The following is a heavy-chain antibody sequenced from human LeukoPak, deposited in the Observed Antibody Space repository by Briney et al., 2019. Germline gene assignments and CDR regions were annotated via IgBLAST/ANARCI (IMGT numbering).Heavy chain of an antibody. D-gene: IGHD3-16*01. CDR3: ARDDVPGGIDY. J-gene: IGHJ4*02. V-gene: IGHV3-30*03. CDR2: ISYDGSNK. Sequence: GGSLRLSCAASGFTFSSYGMHWVRQAPGKGLEWVAVISYDGSNKYYADSVKGRFTISRDNSKNTLYLQMNSLRAEDTAVYYCARDDVPGGIDYWGQGTLVTVSS. CDR1: GFTFSSYG.